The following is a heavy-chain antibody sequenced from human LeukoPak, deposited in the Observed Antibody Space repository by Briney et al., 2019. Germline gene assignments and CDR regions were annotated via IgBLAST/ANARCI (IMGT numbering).Heavy chain of an antibody. V-gene: IGHV4-28*05. CDR1: GYSIDRDNW. D-gene: IGHD3-10*01. J-gene: IGHJ5*02. Sequence: SDTLSLTCEVSGYSIDRDNWWGWIRQPPGKGLEWMGYILYSGNIYYNQSLKSRVTMSIDTFTNHFSLSLSSVTAVDTAVYYCARAYCSLLSDFFDLWGQGTLVTVS. CDR2: ILYSGNI. CDR3: ARAYCSLLSDFFDL.